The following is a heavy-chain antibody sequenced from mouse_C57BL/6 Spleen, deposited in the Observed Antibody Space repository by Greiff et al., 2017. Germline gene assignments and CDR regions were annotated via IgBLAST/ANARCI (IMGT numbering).Heavy chain of an antibody. V-gene: IGHV1-82*01. J-gene: IGHJ3*01. CDR3: ARKVLGYYYGGFAY. CDR2: IYPGDGDT. D-gene: IGHD1-1*01. CDR1: GYAFSSSW. Sequence: VQLQQSGPELVKPGASVKISCKASGYAFSSSWMNWVKQRPGKGLEWIGRIYPGDGDTNYNGKFKGKATLTADKSSSTAYMQLSSLTTEDSAIYYCARKVLGYYYGGFAYWGQGTLVTVSA.